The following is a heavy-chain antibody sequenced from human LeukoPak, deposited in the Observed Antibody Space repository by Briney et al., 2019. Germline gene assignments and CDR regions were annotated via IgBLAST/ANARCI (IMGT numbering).Heavy chain of an antibody. CDR2: IYYSGST. CDR3: ARVRGIRFLEWLGAFDI. V-gene: IGHV4-31*03. J-gene: IGHJ3*02. Sequence: SQTLSLTCTVSGGSISSGGYYWSWIRQHPGKGLEWIGYIYYSGSTYYNPSLKSRVTVSVDTSKNQFSLKLSSVTAADTAVYYCARVRGIRFLEWLGAFDIWGQGTMVTVSS. CDR1: GGSISSGGYY. D-gene: IGHD3-3*01.